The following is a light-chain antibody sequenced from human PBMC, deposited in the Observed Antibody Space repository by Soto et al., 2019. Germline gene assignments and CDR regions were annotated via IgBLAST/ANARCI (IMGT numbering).Light chain of an antibody. V-gene: IGKV1-39*01. CDR1: QTIRTC. CDR3: QQCRTTPPT. J-gene: IGKJ1*01. CDR2: AAY. Sequence: DIQMTQFQSSLSESVGHRVTITCRASQTIRTCLNWYQQKQGTAPKLLIYAAYNLESGVPSRFSGSGSGTYFTLPISTLQPADFGTYDCQQCRTTPPTFGQGTRVEI.